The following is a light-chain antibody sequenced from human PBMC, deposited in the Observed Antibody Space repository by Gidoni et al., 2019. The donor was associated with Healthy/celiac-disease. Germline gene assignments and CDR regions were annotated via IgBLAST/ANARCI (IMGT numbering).Light chain of an antibody. J-gene: IGKJ2*01. CDR2: GAS. V-gene: IGKV3-20*01. CDR3: QQYGSSPPYT. CDR1: QSVSSSY. Sequence: EIVLTQSPGTLSLSPGERATLSCRASQSVSSSYLAWYQQKPGQAPRLLIYGASSRATRTPDRFSGSGSGTDFTLTISRLEPEDFAVYYCQQYGSSPPYTFGQGTKLEIK.